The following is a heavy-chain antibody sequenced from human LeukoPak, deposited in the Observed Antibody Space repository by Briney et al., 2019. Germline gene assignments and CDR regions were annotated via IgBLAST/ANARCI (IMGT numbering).Heavy chain of an antibody. CDR2: ISGSGGST. J-gene: IGHJ6*02. V-gene: IGHV3-23*01. Sequence: TGGSLRLSCAASGFTFSSYAMSWVRQAPGKGLEWVSAISGSGGSTYYADSVKGRFTISRDNSKNTLYLQMNSLRAEDTAVYYCAKVMLPRPGYGMDVWGQGTTVTVSS. D-gene: IGHD3-16*01. CDR3: AKVMLPRPGYGMDV. CDR1: GFTFSSYA.